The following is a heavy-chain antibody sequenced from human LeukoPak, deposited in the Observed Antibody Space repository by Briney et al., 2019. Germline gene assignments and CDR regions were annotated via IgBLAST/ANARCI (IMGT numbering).Heavy chain of an antibody. D-gene: IGHD3-10*01. J-gene: IGHJ6*02. CDR1: GFTFSSYS. Sequence: VGSLRVSCAASGFTFSSYSMNWVRQAPGKGLEWVSSIRSSSSYIYYADSVKGRFTISRDNAQNSLFLQMDSLSPEDTAVYYCARRGVLWFGELFYYGMDVWGQGTTVTVSS. V-gene: IGHV3-21*01. CDR3: ARRGVLWFGELFYYGMDV. CDR2: IRSSSSYI.